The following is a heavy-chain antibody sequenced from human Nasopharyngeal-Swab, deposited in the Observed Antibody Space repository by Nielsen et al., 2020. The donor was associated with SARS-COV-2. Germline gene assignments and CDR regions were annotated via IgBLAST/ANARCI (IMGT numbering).Heavy chain of an antibody. V-gene: IGHV3-20*04. CDR1: GFTFDDYG. D-gene: IGHD4-17*01. Sequence: GSLKISCAASGFTFDDYGMSWVRQAPGKGLEWVSGINWNGGSTGYADSVKGRFTISRDNAKNSLYLQMNSLRAEDTALYYCAKDMWPAVTTPDYWGQGTLVTVSS. CDR3: AKDMWPAVTTPDY. CDR2: INWNGGST. J-gene: IGHJ4*02.